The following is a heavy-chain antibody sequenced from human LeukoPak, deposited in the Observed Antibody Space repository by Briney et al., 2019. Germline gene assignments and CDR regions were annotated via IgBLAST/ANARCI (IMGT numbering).Heavy chain of an antibody. V-gene: IGHV4-34*01. D-gene: IGHD3-10*01. Sequence: PSETLSLTCAVYGGSFSGYYWSWIRQPPGKGLEWIGEINHSGSTNYNPSLKSRVTISVDTFKNHISLRLSSVTAADTAVYYCARVPPVYNSGNYYKGTHFDYWGQGTLVTVSS. CDR3: ARVPPVYNSGNYYKGTHFDY. CDR2: INHSGST. J-gene: IGHJ4*02. CDR1: GGSFSGYY.